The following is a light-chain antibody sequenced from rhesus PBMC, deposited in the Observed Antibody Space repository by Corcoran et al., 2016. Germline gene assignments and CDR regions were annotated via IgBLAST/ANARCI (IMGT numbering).Light chain of an antibody. V-gene: IGKV1-41*01. J-gene: IGKJ1*01. CDR1: QSISNY. CDR3: QQFKNYLWT. CDR2: SAS. Sequence: DIQMTQSPSSLSASVGDRVTITCRASQSISNYLNWYQQEPGKAPNFLIYSASSLQSGVPSRFSGSGSGTEFTLTISSLQPEDFATYYCQQFKNYLWTFGQGTKVEIK.